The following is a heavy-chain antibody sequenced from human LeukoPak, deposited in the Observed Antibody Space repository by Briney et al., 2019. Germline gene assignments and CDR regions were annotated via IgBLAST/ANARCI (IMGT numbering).Heavy chain of an antibody. CDR1: GGSISSTNW. D-gene: IGHD3-9*01. Sequence: PSETLSLTCAVSGGSISSTNWWSWVRQPPGKGLEWIGEIYHSGSTNYNPSLKSRVTISVDKSKNQFSLKLSYVTAADTAVYYCARGVYDILTGYYLHFDYWGQGALVTVSS. J-gene: IGHJ4*02. CDR3: ARGVYDILTGYYLHFDY. V-gene: IGHV4-4*02. CDR2: IYHSGST.